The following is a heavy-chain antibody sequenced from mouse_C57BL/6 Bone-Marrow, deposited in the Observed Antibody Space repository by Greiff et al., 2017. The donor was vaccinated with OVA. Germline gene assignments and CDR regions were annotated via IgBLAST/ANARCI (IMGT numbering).Heavy chain of an antibody. J-gene: IGHJ3*01. CDR3: ARGRELLRYAFAY. CDR2: ISYDGSN. V-gene: IGHV3-6*01. Sequence: EVQLQESGPGLVKPSQSLSLTCSVTGYSITSGYYWNWIRQFPGNKLEWMGYISYDGSNNYNPSLKNRISITRDTSKNQFFLKLNSVTTEDTATYYCARGRELLRYAFAYWGQGTLVTVSA. CDR1: GYSITSGYY. D-gene: IGHD1-1*01.